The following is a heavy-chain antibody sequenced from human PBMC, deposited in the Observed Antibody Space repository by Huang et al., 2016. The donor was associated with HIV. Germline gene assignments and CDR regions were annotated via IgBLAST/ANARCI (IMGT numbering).Heavy chain of an antibody. Sequence: QLQLQESGPGLVKPSDTLSLHCTISGGSIKSRNYYWGWVRQAPGRGLEWIGDIYYSGSPYYTPSLRSRVSLSVDTSKNQVTLKVNAVIAADTAVYYCARRQGSGYYFYFDYWGRGIPVTVSA. D-gene: IGHD3-22*01. J-gene: IGHJ4*02. CDR2: IYYSGSP. CDR1: GGSIKSRNYY. V-gene: IGHV4-39*01. CDR3: ARRQGSGYYFYFDY.